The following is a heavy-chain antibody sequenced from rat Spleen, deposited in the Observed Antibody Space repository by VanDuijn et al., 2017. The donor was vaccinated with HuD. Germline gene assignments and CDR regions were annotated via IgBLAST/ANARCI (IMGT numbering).Heavy chain of an antibody. D-gene: IGHD1-1*01. CDR3: ARESGLLQCPFDY. CDR1: GFSLTSNN. V-gene: IGHV2-30*01. J-gene: IGHJ2*01. Sequence: QVQLKESGPGLVQPSQTLSLVCTVSGFSLTSNNVHWIRQPPGKGLEWMGVIWTGGSTAYNSLLKSRLSISRDTSKRQVFLKMNSLQTEDTATYYCARESGLLQCPFDYWGQGVMVTVSS. CDR2: IWTGGST.